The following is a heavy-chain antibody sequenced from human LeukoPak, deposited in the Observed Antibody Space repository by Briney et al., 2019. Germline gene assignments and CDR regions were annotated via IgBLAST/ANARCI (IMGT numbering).Heavy chain of an antibody. V-gene: IGHV1-69*06. D-gene: IGHD5-18*01. J-gene: IGHJ4*02. CDR3: ARETGYAYGRAPLDY. CDR2: IIPMSGTV. CDR1: GGTLSTFG. Sequence: SVKVSCKASGGTLSTFGISWVRQAPGQGLEWMGGIIPMSGTVNNAQKFQGRVTITADKSTGTAYMELSSLRSDDTAVYYCARETGYAYGRAPLDYWGQGTLVTVSS.